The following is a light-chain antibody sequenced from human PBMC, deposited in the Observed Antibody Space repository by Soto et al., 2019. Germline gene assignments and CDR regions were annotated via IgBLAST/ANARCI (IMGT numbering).Light chain of an antibody. V-gene: IGKV3D-20*01. CDR2: DAV. CDR1: QSVSSRY. J-gene: IGKJ1*01. CDR3: HQYGSSIGT. Sequence: EILMTQSPATLSVSPGERATLSCGASQSVSSRYLDWYQQKPGLAPRLLIYDAVRRATGIPDRFSGSGYGTDLTITISRMENEDFEVYYCHQYGSSIGTFGQGTKVDIK.